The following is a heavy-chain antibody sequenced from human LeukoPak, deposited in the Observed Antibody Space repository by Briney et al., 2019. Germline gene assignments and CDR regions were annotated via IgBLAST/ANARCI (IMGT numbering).Heavy chain of an antibody. D-gene: IGHD1-26*01. V-gene: IGHV3-48*02. Sequence: GGSLRLSCAASGFTYSSYSMNWVRQAPGKGLEWVSYISSSSTIYYADSVKGRFTISRDNAKNSLYLQMNSLRDEDTAVYYCARVHSGYYFDLWGQGTLVTVSS. CDR1: GFTYSSYS. CDR2: ISSSSTI. J-gene: IGHJ4*02. CDR3: ARVHSGYYFDL.